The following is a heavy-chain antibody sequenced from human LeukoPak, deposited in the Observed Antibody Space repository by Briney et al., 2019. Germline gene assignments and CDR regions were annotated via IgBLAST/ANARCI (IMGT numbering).Heavy chain of an antibody. J-gene: IGHJ4*02. V-gene: IGHV3-30-3*01. Sequence: GGSLRLSCAASGFTFSSYAMHWVRQAPGKGLEWVAVISYDGSNKYYADSVKGRFTISRDNSKNTLYLQMNSLRSDDTAVYYCARDVDYYFDYWGQGTLVTVSS. CDR3: ARDVDYYFDY. CDR2: ISYDGSNK. CDR1: GFTFSSYA.